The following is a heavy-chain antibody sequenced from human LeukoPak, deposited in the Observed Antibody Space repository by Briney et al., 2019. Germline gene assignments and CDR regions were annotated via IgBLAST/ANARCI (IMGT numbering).Heavy chain of an antibody. Sequence: SETLSLTCTVSGGSISSYYWSWLRQPPGKGLEWIGYIYYSGSTNYNPSLKSRVTISVDKSKNQFSLRLSSVTAADTAIYYCARVVAYSSVSSFDYWGQGTLVTVSS. J-gene: IGHJ4*02. CDR1: GGSISSYY. D-gene: IGHD5/OR15-5a*01. CDR3: ARVVAYSSVSSFDY. CDR2: IYYSGST. V-gene: IGHV4-59*12.